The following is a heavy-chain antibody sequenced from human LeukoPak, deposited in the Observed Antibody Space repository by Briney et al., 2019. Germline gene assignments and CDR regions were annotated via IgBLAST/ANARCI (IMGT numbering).Heavy chain of an antibody. CDR2: ISYDGSNK. CDR3: AKDFTTGFDP. Sequence: GGSLRLSCAASGFTFSSCAMHWVRQAPGKGLEWVAVISYDGSNKYYADSVKGRFTISRDNSKNTLYLQMNSLRAEDTAVYYCAKDFTTGFDPWGQGTLVTVSS. J-gene: IGHJ5*02. D-gene: IGHD1-1*01. V-gene: IGHV3-30*04. CDR1: GFTFSSCA.